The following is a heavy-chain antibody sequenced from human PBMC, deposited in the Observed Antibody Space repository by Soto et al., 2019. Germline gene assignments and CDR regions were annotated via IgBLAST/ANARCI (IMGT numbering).Heavy chain of an antibody. D-gene: IGHD6-6*01. V-gene: IGHV3-30*18. Sequence: QVQLVESGGGVVQPGRSLRLSCAASGFTFSSYGMHCVRQAPGKGLEWVAVISYDGSNKYYADSVKGRFTISRDNSKNTLYLQMNSLRAEDTAVYYCAKDRALSSSSGYFQHWGQGTLVTVSS. CDR1: GFTFSSYG. CDR2: ISYDGSNK. CDR3: AKDRALSSSSGYFQH. J-gene: IGHJ1*01.